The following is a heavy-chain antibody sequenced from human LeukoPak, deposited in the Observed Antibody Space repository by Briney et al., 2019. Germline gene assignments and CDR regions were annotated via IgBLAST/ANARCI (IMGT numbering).Heavy chain of an antibody. V-gene: IGHV4-4*07. J-gene: IGHJ5*02. CDR3: ARDGTRRQGGGNYQRINWFDT. CDR1: GGSISSHY. Sequence: PSETLSLTCTVSGGSISSHYWSWIRQPAGKGLEWIGRIYTSGSTNYNPSLKSRVTMSVDTSKNQFSLKLSSVTAADTAVYFCARDGTRRQGGGNYQRINWFDTWGQGTLVTVSS. CDR2: IYTSGST. D-gene: IGHD1-26*01.